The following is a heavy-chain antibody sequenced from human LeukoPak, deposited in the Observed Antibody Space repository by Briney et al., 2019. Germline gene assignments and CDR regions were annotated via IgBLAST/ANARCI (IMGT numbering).Heavy chain of an antibody. J-gene: IGHJ6*02. Sequence: ASVKVSCKASGYTFTSYGISWVRQAPGQGLEWMGWISAYNANTNYAQRLQGRVTMTTDTSTSTAYMELRSLRSDDTAVYYCARDRWSGATGDYHYYYGMDVWGQGTTVTVSS. CDR2: ISAYNANT. CDR3: ARDRWSGATGDYHYYYGMDV. CDR1: GYTFTSYG. D-gene: IGHD1-26*01. V-gene: IGHV1-18*01.